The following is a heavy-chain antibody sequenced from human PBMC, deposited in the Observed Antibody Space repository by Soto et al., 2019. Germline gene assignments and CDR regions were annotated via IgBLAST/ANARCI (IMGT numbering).Heavy chain of an antibody. J-gene: IGHJ4*02. CDR1: GFTFSSYA. CDR2: ISGSGGSM. V-gene: IGHV3-23*01. D-gene: IGHD1-26*01. Sequence: EVQLLESGGGLVQPGGSLRLSCAASGFTFSSYAMRWVRQAPGKGLEWVSAISGSGGSMYYADSVKGRFTISRDNSKNTLYLQMNGLRAEDTAVYYCARRGSGIYYDYWGQGTLVTVSS. CDR3: ARRGSGIYYDY.